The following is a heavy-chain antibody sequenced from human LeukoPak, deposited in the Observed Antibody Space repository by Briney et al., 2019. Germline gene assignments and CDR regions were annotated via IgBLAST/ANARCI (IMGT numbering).Heavy chain of an antibody. CDR2: ISYDGSNK. CDR1: GFTFSSYA. CDR3: AREKITMVRGDIRNDAFDI. Sequence: GRSLRLSCAASGFTFSSYAMHWVRQAPGKGLEWVAVISYDGSNKYYADSVKGRFTISRDNSKNTLYLQMNSLRAEDTAVYYCAREKITMVRGDIRNDAFDIWGQGTMVTVSS. D-gene: IGHD3-10*01. V-gene: IGHV3-30-3*01. J-gene: IGHJ3*02.